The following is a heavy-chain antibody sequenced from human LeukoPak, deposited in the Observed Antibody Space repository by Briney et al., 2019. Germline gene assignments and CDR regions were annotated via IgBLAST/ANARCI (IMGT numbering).Heavy chain of an antibody. J-gene: IGHJ4*02. D-gene: IGHD3-22*01. V-gene: IGHV3-23*01. CDR3: AKGPHYYDSSGYRVPFDY. Sequence: QPGGSLRLSCAASGFTFSSYAMSWVRQAPGKGLEWVSAISGSGGSTYYADSVKGRFTISRDNSKNTLYLQMNSLRAEDTVVYYCAKGPHYYDSSGYRVPFDYWGQGTLVTVSS. CDR2: ISGSGGST. CDR1: GFTFSSYA.